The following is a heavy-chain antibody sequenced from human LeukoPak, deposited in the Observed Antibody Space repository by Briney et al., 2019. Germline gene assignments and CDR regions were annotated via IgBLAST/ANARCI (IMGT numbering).Heavy chain of an antibody. CDR1: GVSISSSSYY. D-gene: IGHD2-2*01. CDR3: ARLEVGDIVVVPAAETYYFDY. J-gene: IGHJ4*02. CDR2: IYYSGST. Sequence: PSETLSLTCTVSGVSISSSSYYWGWIRQPPGKGLEWIGSIYYSGSTYYNPSLKSRVTISVDTSKNQFSLKLSSVTAADTAVYYCARLEVGDIVVVPAAETYYFDYWGQGTLVTVSS. V-gene: IGHV4-39*01.